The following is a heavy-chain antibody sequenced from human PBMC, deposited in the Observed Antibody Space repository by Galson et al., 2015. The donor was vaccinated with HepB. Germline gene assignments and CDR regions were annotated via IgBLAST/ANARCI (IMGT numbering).Heavy chain of an antibody. Sequence: SLRLSCAASGFTFGNYGMHWVRQGPGKGLEWLSFISFEGSEKYYADSVKGRFTISRDDSRNTLILQMNSLRPEDTAVYYCAKTLHFYDSSGHYVFDHWGQGNLVTVSS. CDR1: GFTFGNYG. J-gene: IGHJ4*02. CDR2: ISFEGSEK. V-gene: IGHV3-30*02. CDR3: AKTLHFYDSSGHYVFDH. D-gene: IGHD3-22*01.